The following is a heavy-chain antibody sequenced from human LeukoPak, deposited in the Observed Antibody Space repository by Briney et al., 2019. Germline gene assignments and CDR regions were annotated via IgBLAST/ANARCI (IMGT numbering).Heavy chain of an antibody. CDR3: ARDRYSSGWYVN. CDR1: GGSISSGGYY. CDR2: IYHSGST. V-gene: IGHV4-30-2*01. D-gene: IGHD6-19*01. Sequence: PSQTLSLTCTVSGGSISSGGYYWSWIRQPPGKGLEWIGYIYHSGSTYYNPSLKSRVTISVDRSKNQFSLKLSSVTAADTAVYYCARDRYSSGWYVNWGQGTLVTVSS. J-gene: IGHJ4*02.